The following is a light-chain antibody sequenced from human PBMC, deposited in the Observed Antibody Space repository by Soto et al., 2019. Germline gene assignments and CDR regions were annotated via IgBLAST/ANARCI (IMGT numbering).Light chain of an antibody. CDR3: QHSHSTPLT. CDR2: AAS. J-gene: IGKJ4*01. V-gene: IGKV1-39*01. CDR1: QSVSSH. Sequence: DIQVTQSPSSLSASIGDRVTITCRASQSVSSHLNWYQQKPGKAPKLLICAASSLQSGVPSRFSGSGSGTDFTLTISSLQPEDFATYSCQHSHSTPLTFGGGTKVDIK.